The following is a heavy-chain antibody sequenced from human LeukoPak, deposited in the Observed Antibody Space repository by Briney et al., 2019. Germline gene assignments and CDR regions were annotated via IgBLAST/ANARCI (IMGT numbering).Heavy chain of an antibody. Sequence: GGSLRLSCAASEFTFNRYWMSWVRQAPGKGLEWEANINQDGSEIYYVDSVKGRFTISRDNAKNSLYLQMNSLRAEDTAVYYCARDKIVGATLFDSWGQGTLVTVSS. J-gene: IGHJ4*02. CDR3: ARDKIVGATLFDS. V-gene: IGHV3-7*01. CDR2: INQDGSEI. D-gene: IGHD2/OR15-2a*01. CDR1: EFTFNRYW.